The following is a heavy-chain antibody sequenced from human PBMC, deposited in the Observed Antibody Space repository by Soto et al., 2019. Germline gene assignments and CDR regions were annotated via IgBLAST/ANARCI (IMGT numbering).Heavy chain of an antibody. CDR3: ATHAPWVGAKQI. J-gene: IGHJ3*02. Sequence: PGGSLRLSCAVSGFTFHDYEMNWVRQAPGKGLEWVSYIGRSGTTIYNADSVKGRFAISRDNTKNSLYLQMNSLTAEDTAVYYCATHAPWVGAKQIWGRGTMVTVSS. V-gene: IGHV3-48*03. D-gene: IGHD1-26*01. CDR2: IGRSGTTI. CDR1: GFTFHDYE.